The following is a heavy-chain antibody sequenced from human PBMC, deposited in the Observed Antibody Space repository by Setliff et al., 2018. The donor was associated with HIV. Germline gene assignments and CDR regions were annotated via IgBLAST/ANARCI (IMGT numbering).Heavy chain of an antibody. J-gene: IGHJ6*02. V-gene: IGHV4-39*01. Sequence: SETLSLTCTVSGDSISRRIYYWGWIRQPPGKGLEWIGNFYYSGSSHYNPSLKSRVTISVDTSKNQFSLKLSSVTAADTAVYYCARTDWARTSYYYYYGMNVWGQGTTVTVSS. CDR1: GDSISRRIYY. CDR2: FYYSGSS. CDR3: ARTDWARTSYYYYYGMNV. D-gene: IGHD3-9*01.